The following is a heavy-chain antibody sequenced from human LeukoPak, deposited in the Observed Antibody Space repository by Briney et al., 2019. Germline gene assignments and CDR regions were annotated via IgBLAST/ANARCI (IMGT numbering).Heavy chain of an antibody. V-gene: IGHV3-23*01. J-gene: IGHJ4*02. Sequence: GGSLRLSCAASGFTFSSYAMSWVRQAPGKGLEWVSAISGSGGSTYYADSVKGRFTISRDNSKNTLYLQMNSLRAEDTAVFYCAKDLDIVSSSDFVDYWGQGTLVTVSS. D-gene: IGHD6-6*01. CDR2: ISGSGGST. CDR3: AKDLDIVSSSDFVDY. CDR1: GFTFSSYA.